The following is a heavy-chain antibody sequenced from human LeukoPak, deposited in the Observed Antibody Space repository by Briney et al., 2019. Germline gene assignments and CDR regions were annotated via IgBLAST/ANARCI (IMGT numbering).Heavy chain of an antibody. CDR2: ISGNSGST. D-gene: IGHD2-2*01. V-gene: IGHV3-23*01. J-gene: IGHJ5*02. CDR3: TKDTVVIPAQGNWFDP. Sequence: GGSPRLSCAASGFTFSSYAMSWVRQAPGKGLEWVSSISGNSGSTYYADSVKGRFTISRDTSKNTLYLQMNSLTAEDTAIYYCTKDTVVIPAQGNWFDPWGQGTLVTVSS. CDR1: GFTFSSYA.